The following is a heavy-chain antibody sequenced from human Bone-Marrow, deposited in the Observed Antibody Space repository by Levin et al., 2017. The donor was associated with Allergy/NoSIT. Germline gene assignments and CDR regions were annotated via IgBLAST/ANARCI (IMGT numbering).Heavy chain of an antibody. CDR3: ARGRPIDY. CDR1: GFTFSSYS. J-gene: IGHJ4*02. V-gene: IGHV3-21*01. CDR2: ISSSSSYI. Sequence: TSETLSLTCAASGFTFSSYSMNWVRQAPGKGLEWVSSISSSSSYIYYADSVKGRFTISRDNAKNSLYLQMNSLRAEDTAVYYCARGRPIDYWGQGTLVTVSS.